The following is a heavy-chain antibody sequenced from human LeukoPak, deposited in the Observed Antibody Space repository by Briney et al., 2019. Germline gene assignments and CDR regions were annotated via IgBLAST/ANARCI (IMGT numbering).Heavy chain of an antibody. D-gene: IGHD3-10*01. CDR1: GGSISSSSYY. CDR3: AREAHSGFGRDPYFDY. J-gene: IGHJ4*02. CDR2: IYYSGST. V-gene: IGHV4-39*07. Sequence: SETLSLTCTVSGGSISSSSYYWGWIRQPPGKGLEWIGSIYYSGSTYYNPSLKSRVTISVDTSKNQFSLKLSSVTAADTAVYYCAREAHSGFGRDPYFDYWGQGTLVTVSS.